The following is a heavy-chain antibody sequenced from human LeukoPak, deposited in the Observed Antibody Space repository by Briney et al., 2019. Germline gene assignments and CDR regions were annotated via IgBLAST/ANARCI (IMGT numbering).Heavy chain of an antibody. CDR2: IYYSGST. CDR1: GGSIISSSYY. Sequence: SETLSLTCTVSGGSIISSSYYWGWIRQPPGKGPEGIGSIYYSGSTNYNPSLKSRVTISVDTSKNQFSLKLSSVTAADTAVYYCATLHSLGHFWSGRGYYFDYWGQGTLVTVSS. J-gene: IGHJ4*02. V-gene: IGHV4-39*07. CDR3: ATLHSLGHFWSGRGYYFDY. D-gene: IGHD3-3*02.